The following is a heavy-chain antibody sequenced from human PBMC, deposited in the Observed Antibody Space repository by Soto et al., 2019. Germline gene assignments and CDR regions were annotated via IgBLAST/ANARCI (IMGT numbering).Heavy chain of an antibody. Sequence: SETLSLTCTVSGGSVSSGSYYWSWIRQPPGKGLEWIGYIYYSGSTNYNPSLKSRVTISVDTSKNQFSLKLSSVTAADTAVYYCARGLVMATIHYHYGMDVWGQGTTVTVSS. CDR1: GGSVSSGSYY. CDR3: ARGLVMATIHYHYGMDV. V-gene: IGHV4-61*01. CDR2: IYYSGST. D-gene: IGHD2-21*01. J-gene: IGHJ6*02.